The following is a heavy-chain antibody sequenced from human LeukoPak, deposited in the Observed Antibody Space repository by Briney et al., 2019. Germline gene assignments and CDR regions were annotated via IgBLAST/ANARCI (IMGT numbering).Heavy chain of an antibody. J-gene: IGHJ4*02. CDR2: INPNTGGT. V-gene: IGHV1-2*02. CDR1: GYTFTGYY. Sequence: GASVKVSCKASGYTFTGYYMHWVRQAPGQGLEWMGWINPNTGGTNYAQKFQGRVTMTRDTSITTAYMELSSLRSDDTAVYYCAGTDTAMVTVGYWGQGTLVTVSS. D-gene: IGHD5-18*01. CDR3: AGTDTAMVTVGY.